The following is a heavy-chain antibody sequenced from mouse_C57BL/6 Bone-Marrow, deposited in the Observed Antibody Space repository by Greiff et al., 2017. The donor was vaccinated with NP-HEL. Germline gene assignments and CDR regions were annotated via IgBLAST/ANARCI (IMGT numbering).Heavy chain of an antibody. D-gene: IGHD1-1*01. CDR3: SRDYYGSRDFDY. CDR1: GYTFTSYW. V-gene: IGHV1-72*01. Sequence: QVHVKQPGAELVKPGASVKLSCKASGYTFTSYWMHWVKQRPGRGLEWIGRIDPNSGGTKYNEKFKSKATLTVDKPSSTSYMQLSSLTSEDSAVYDCSRDYYGSRDFDYWGKGTTLTVSS. CDR2: IDPNSGGT. J-gene: IGHJ2*01.